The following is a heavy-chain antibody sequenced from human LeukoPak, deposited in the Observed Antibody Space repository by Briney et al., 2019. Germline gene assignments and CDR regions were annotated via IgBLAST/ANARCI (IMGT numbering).Heavy chain of an antibody. Sequence: KPSETLSLTCTVSGGSISSYYWSWIRQPPGKGLEWIGYIYYSGSTNYNPSLKSRVTISVDTSKNQFSLKLSSVTAADTAVYYCPREPISGSYLYCGQGTLVTVSS. CDR2: IYYSGST. CDR3: PREPISGSYLY. D-gene: IGHD1-26*01. J-gene: IGHJ4*02. CDR1: GGSISSYY. V-gene: IGHV4-59*01.